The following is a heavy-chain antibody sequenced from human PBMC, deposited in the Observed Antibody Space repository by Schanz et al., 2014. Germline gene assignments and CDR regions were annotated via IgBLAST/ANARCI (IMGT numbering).Heavy chain of an antibody. V-gene: IGHV1-24*01. CDR3: ATAEDASGSYGLPACGV. D-gene: IGHD3-10*01. CDR1: GYTLSKLS. J-gene: IGHJ6*02. CDR2: LDLEDGEI. Sequence: QVQLVQSGAEVKKAGASVKVSCKVSGYTLSKLSIHWVRQAPGKGLEWMGGLDLEDGEIVYAEQLKGRVTMTEDTSTDTADMELSSLRPQDTAVYYCATAEDASGSYGLPACGVWGQGTTVIVSS.